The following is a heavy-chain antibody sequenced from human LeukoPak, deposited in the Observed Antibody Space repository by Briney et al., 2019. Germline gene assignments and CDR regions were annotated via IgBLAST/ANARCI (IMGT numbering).Heavy chain of an antibody. CDR1: GGTSSSYA. J-gene: IGHJ4*02. Sequence: SVKVSCKASGGTSSSYAISWVRQAPGQGLEWMGGIIPIFGTANYAQKFQGRVTITADESTSTAYMELSSLRSEDTAVYYCARDKAAVRGVFDYWGQGALVTVSS. CDR3: ARDKAAVRGVFDY. CDR2: IIPIFGTA. V-gene: IGHV1-69*01. D-gene: IGHD3-10*01.